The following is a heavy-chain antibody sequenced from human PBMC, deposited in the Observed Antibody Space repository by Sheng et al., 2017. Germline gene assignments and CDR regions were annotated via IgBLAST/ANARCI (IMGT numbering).Heavy chain of an antibody. D-gene: IGHD3-9*01. CDR2: ITSSGSMI. V-gene: IGHV3-48*03. Sequence: EVQLVESGGGLVQPGGSLRLSCVASGFTFNSYEMNWVRQAPGKGLEWVSYITSSGSMIYYADSVKGRFTISRDNAKNSLYLQMNSLRVEDTAVYYCARDAYDILTGYYNNWYFDLWGRGTLVTVSS. CDR1: GFTFNSYE. CDR3: ARDAYDILTGYYNNWYFDL. J-gene: IGHJ2*01.